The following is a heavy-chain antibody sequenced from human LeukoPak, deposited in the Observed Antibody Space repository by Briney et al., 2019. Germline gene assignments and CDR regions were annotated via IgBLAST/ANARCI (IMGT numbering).Heavy chain of an antibody. J-gene: IGHJ6*03. CDR1: GFSFSSYS. V-gene: IGHV3-21*04. CDR3: ARALVGGSHFGPGYMDV. CDR2: ISSGSGYI. Sequence: PGGSLRLSCAASGFSFSSYSMNWVRQAPGKGLEWVSSISSGSGYIYYTDSVKGRFTISRDNAKNSLYLQMNSLRAEDTALYYCARALVGGSHFGPGYMDVWGKGTTVTVSS. D-gene: IGHD3-10*01.